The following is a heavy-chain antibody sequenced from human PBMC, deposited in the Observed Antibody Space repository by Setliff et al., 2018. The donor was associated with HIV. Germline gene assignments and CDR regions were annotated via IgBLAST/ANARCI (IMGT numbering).Heavy chain of an antibody. CDR3: ARLDDSGSYYENAFDI. Sequence: SETLSLTCTVSGGSISSHFWSWIRQPPGKGLEWIGSIYSNGGTNYNPSLKSRVTISVDTSKNQFSLKLRSVTAADRAVYYCARLDDSGSYYENAFDIWGQGTTVTVSS. CDR1: GGSISSHF. D-gene: IGHD3-10*01. J-gene: IGHJ3*02. V-gene: IGHV4-59*11. CDR2: IYSNGGT.